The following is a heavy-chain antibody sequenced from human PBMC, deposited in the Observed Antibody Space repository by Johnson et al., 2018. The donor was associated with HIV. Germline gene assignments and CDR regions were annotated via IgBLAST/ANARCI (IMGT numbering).Heavy chain of an antibody. Sequence: VQLVESGGGLIQPGGSPRLSCAASGFTVSSNYMSWVRQAPGKGLEWVSVIYSGGSTYYADSVKGRFTISRDNSKNTPYLQRNSLRAEDTAVYYCAKDRWLTIFGVVPHAFDIWGQGTMVTVSS. D-gene: IGHD3-3*01. V-gene: IGHV3-53*01. CDR1: GFTVSSNY. CDR2: IYSGGST. J-gene: IGHJ3*02. CDR3: AKDRWLTIFGVVPHAFDI.